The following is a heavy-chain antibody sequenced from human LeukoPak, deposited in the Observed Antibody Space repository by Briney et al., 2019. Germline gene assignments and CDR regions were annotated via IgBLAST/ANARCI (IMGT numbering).Heavy chain of an antibody. D-gene: IGHD6-19*01. J-gene: IGHJ4*02. CDR1: GFTFSSYW. CDR2: IKQDGGEK. CDR3: ARDLREVAGTSWISRAPRKSYPLDY. V-gene: IGHV3-7*01. Sequence: PGGSLRLSCAASGFTFSSYWMSWVRQAPGKGLEWVANIKQDGGEKYYVDSVKGRFTISRDNAKNSLYLQMNSLRAEDTAVYYCARDLREVAGTSWISRAPRKSYPLDYWGQGTLVTVSS.